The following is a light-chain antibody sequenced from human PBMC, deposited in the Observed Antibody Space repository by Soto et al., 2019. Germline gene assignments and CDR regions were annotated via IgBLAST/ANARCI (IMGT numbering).Light chain of an antibody. J-gene: IGLJ1*01. Sequence: QSVLTQRASVSGSPGQSITISCTGTSSDGGGYNYVSWYQQHPGKAPKLMIYDVSNRPSGVSNRFSGSKSGNTASLTISGLQAEDEADYYCSSYTSSSTLYVFGTGTKLTVL. CDR1: SSDGGGYNY. CDR3: SSYTSSSTLYV. V-gene: IGLV2-14*01. CDR2: DVS.